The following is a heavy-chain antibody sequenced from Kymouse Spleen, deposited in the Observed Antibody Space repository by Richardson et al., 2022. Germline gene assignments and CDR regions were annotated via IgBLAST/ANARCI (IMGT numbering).Heavy chain of an antibody. CDR3: AKSLRDYAYYYYYGMDV. CDR2: IYHSGST. D-gene: IGHD4-17*01,IGHD4-23*01. V-gene: IGHV4-4*02. CDR1: GGSISSSNW. Sequence: QVQLQESGPGLVKPSGTLSLTCAVSGGSISSSNWWSWVRQPPGKGLEWIGEIYHSGSTNYNPSLKSRVTISVDKSKNQFSLKLSSVTAADTAVYYCAKSLRDYAYYYYYGMDVWGQGTTVTVSS. J-gene: IGHJ6*02.